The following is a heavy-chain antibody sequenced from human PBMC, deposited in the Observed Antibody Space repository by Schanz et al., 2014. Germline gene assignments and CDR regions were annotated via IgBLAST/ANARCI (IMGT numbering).Heavy chain of an antibody. CDR2: ISGSGGST. V-gene: IGHV3-23*01. CDR1: GFTFSTYA. D-gene: IGHD2-15*01. Sequence: EVQLLDSGGGLVQPGGSLRLSCAASGFTFSTYAMSWVRQAPGKGLEWVSAISGSGGSTYYADSVKGRFTISRDNSENTLYLQMNSLSADDTAVFYCAKGMGYCSGGTCYDCYYYGLDVWGQGTTVTVSS. J-gene: IGHJ6*02. CDR3: AKGMGYCSGGTCYDCYYYGLDV.